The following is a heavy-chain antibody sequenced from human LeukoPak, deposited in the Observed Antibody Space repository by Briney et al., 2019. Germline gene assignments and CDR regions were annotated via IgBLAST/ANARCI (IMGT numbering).Heavy chain of an antibody. J-gene: IGHJ4*02. Sequence: SLRLSCAASGFTFSSYAMHWVRQAPGKGLEWVAVISYDGSNKYYADSVKGRFTISRDNSKNTLYLQMNSLRAEDTAVYYCARDCPLCGSLRLGIDYWGQGTLVTVSS. CDR1: GFTFSSYA. CDR2: ISYDGSNK. CDR3: ARDCPLCGSLRLGIDY. V-gene: IGHV3-30*04. D-gene: IGHD1-26*01.